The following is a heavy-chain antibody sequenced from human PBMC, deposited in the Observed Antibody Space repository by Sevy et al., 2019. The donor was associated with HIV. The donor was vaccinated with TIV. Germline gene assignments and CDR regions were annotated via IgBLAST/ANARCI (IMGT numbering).Heavy chain of an antibody. V-gene: IGHV1-2*02. D-gene: IGHD5-12*01. CDR3: ARGGFVYDYYLDS. Sequence: ASVKDSCKASGYTFIGQYVHWVRQAPGQGLEWMGWINPNTGGTRYGKKFQDRVTLARDTSISTAYMDLTRLTSDDTGVYYCARGGFVYDYYLDSWGQGTLVTVSS. CDR2: INPNTGGT. CDR1: GYTFIGQY. J-gene: IGHJ4*02.